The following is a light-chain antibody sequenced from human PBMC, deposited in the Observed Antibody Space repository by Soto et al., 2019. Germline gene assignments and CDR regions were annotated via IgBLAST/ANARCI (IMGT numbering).Light chain of an antibody. V-gene: IGLV2-14*01. J-gene: IGLJ1*01. CDR3: PSFSNTDSLYV. CDR1: GSDIAGYNY. Sequence: QSALTQPASVSGSLGQSITISCTGTGSDIAGYNYISWYQRLPGKAPKLIIYEVTIRPSGISNRFSGSKSGNTASLTISGLPAEDGADYFCPSFSNTDSLYVFGTGTKVTVL. CDR2: EVT.